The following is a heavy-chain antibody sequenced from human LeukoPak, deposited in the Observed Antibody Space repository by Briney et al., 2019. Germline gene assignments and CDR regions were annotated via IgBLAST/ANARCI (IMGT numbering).Heavy chain of an antibody. CDR2: ISYDGSNA. CDR1: VFTFSTCW. V-gene: IGHV3-30*18. D-gene: IGHD5-18*01. CDR3: AKDGGIAMVPILNYGMDV. Sequence: GGSLRLSCAASVFTFSTCWMTWVRQAPGKGLEWVAVISYDGSNAYYADSVKGRFTISRDNSKDTLYLQMNSLRAEDTAVYYCAKDGGIAMVPILNYGMDVWGQGTTVTVSS. J-gene: IGHJ6*02.